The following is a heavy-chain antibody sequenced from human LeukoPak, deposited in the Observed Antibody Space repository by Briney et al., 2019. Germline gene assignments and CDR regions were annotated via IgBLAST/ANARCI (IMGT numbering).Heavy chain of an antibody. V-gene: IGHV4-34*01. J-gene: IGHJ4*02. Sequence: LKPSETLSLTCAVYGGSFSGYYWSWIRQPPGKGLEGIGEINHSGSTNYNPSLKSRVTISVDTSKNQFSLKLSSVTAADTAVYYCARRTIVVTYFDCWGQGTLVTVSS. CDR1: GGSFSGYY. CDR3: ARRTIVVTYFDC. CDR2: INHSGST. D-gene: IGHD4-23*01.